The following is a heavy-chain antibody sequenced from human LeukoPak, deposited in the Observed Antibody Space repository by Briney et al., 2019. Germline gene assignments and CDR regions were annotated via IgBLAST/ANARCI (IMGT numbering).Heavy chain of an antibody. CDR2: VYYSGST. CDR3: ARGSSSWLDYYMDV. J-gene: IGHJ6*03. Sequence: SQTLSLTCAVSGVSISSGGYSWTWIRQPPGKGLECVGHVYYSGSTYYNPSLKSRVTISLDTSKNQFSLKLSSVTAADTAVYYCARGSSSWLDYYMDVWGKGTTVTVSS. CDR1: GVSISSGGYS. D-gene: IGHD6-13*01. V-gene: IGHV4-30-4*07.